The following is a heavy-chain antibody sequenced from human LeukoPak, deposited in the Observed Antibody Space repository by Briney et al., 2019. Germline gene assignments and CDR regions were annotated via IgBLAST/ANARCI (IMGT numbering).Heavy chain of an antibody. D-gene: IGHD6-19*01. CDR3: ARNQYEAGYSSGWYGNWFDP. CDR1: GYTFTGYY. CDR2: INPNSGGT. J-gene: IGHJ5*02. V-gene: IGHV1-2*06. Sequence: ASVKVSCKASGYTFTGYYMHWVRQAPGQGLEWMGRINPNSGGTNYAQKFQGRVTMTRDTSISTAYMELSRLRSDDPAVYYCARNQYEAGYSSGWYGNWFDPWGQGTLVTVSS.